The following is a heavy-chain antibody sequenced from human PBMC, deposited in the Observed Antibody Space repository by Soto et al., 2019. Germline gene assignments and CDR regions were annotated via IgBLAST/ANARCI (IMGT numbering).Heavy chain of an antibody. CDR1: GGSFSGYY. V-gene: IGHV4-34*01. CDR3: ARFPRWFVP. Sequence: QVQLQQWGAGLLKPSETLSLTCAVYGGSFSGYYWSWIRQPPGKGLEWIGEIDHTGSTTYNPSLKSRVTISVDTSKNRFSLQLGSVTAADTAVYYCARFPRWFVPWGQGTLVTVSS. J-gene: IGHJ5*02. CDR2: IDHTGST.